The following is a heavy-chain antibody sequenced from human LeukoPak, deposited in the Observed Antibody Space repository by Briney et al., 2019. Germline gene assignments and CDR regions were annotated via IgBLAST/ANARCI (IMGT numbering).Heavy chain of an antibody. CDR1: AYIFSYYY. CDR3: ARDLGSTVIVGGDAFDL. CDR2: MNPNSGGT. Sequence: GASVTVSFTSSAYIFSYYYLHWVRQAPGQGLEWMGWMNPNSGGTNYAQKFQGRITMIRDTYTAYLELSRLRYGDTAVYSSARDLGSTVIVGGDAFDLWGQGTMVTVSS. J-gene: IGHJ3*01. V-gene: IGHV1-2*02. D-gene: IGHD2/OR15-2a*01.